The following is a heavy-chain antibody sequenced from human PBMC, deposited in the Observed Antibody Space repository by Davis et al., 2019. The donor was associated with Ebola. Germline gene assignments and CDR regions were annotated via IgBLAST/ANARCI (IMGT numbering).Heavy chain of an antibody. J-gene: IGHJ6*02. D-gene: IGHD6-19*01. CDR1: GFTFSSYA. Sequence: GESLKISCAASGFTFSSYAMSWVRQAPGKGLEWVSGISGIGGSTYYADSVKGRFTISRDNSKNTLYLQMNSLRAEDTAVYYCARVGSIAVAGTLYYYYGMDVWGQGTTVTVSS. CDR3: ARVGSIAVAGTLYYYYGMDV. CDR2: ISGIGGST. V-gene: IGHV3-23*01.